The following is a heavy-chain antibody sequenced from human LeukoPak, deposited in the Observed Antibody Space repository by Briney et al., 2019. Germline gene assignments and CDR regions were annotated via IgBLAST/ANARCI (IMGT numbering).Heavy chain of an antibody. V-gene: IGHV4-59*11. Sequence: SETLSLTCTVSGGSISSHYWSWIRQPPGKGLEWIGYTYYSGSTNYNPSLKSRVTISVDTSKNQFSLKLSSVTAADTAVYYCARLGSSWGYYFDYWGQGTLVTVSS. D-gene: IGHD6-13*01. CDR3: ARLGSSWGYYFDY. CDR2: TYYSGST. CDR1: GGSISSHY. J-gene: IGHJ4*02.